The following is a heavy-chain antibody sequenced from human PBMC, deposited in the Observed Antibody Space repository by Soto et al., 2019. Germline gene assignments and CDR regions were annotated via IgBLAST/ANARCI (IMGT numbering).Heavy chain of an antibody. CDR2: IKSKTDGGTT. CDR3: TTGSSWYLEYYFDY. Sequence: GGSLRLSCAASGFTFSNAWMSWVHQAPGKGLEWVGRIKSKTDGGTTDYAAPVKGRFTISRDDSKNTLYLQMNSLKTEDTAVYYCTTGSSWYLEYYFDYWGQGTLVTVSS. D-gene: IGHD6-13*01. CDR1: GFTFSNAW. J-gene: IGHJ4*02. V-gene: IGHV3-15*01.